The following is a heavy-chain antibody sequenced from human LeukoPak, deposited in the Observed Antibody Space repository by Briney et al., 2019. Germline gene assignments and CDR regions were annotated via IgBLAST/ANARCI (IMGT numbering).Heavy chain of an antibody. CDR1: GFTFGTYA. J-gene: IGHJ6*02. CDR3: ARDRGFGENPYGMDV. D-gene: IGHD3-10*01. Sequence: GGSLRLSCAASGFTFGTYAMSWVRQAPGKGLEWISAISGSGGSTYYADSVKGRFTISRDNSKNTLYLQMNSLRAEDTAVYYCARDRGFGENPYGMDVWGQGTTVTVSS. V-gene: IGHV3-23*01. CDR2: ISGSGGST.